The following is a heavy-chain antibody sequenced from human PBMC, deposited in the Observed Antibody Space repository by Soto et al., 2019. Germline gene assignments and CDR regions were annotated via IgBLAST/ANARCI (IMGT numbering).Heavy chain of an antibody. CDR3: AKDWRRWLHQWLWDY. Sequence: GGSLRLSCAASGFTFSSYGMHWVRQAPGKGLEWVAVISYDGSNKYYADSVKGRFTIPRDNSKNTLYLQMNGLRAEDTAVYYCAKDWRRWLHQWLWDYWGQGILVTVSS. V-gene: IGHV3-30*18. D-gene: IGHD5-12*01. CDR2: ISYDGSNK. CDR1: GFTFSSYG. J-gene: IGHJ4*02.